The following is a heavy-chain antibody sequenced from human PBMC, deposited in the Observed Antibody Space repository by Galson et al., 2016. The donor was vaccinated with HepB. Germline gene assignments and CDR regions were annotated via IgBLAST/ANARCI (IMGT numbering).Heavy chain of an antibody. CDR3: ARSYVPGSDRKNYYMDV. Sequence: SLRLSCAASGFTFSSYWMHWVRQAPGKGLVWVSRVNSDGSGTGHADSVKGRFTISRDNAKNMLFLQMNSLKVEDTAVYYCARSYVPGSDRKNYYMDVWGRGTTATVAS. J-gene: IGHJ6*03. V-gene: IGHV3-74*01. CDR1: GFTFSSYW. CDR2: VNSDGSGT. D-gene: IGHD3-16*01.